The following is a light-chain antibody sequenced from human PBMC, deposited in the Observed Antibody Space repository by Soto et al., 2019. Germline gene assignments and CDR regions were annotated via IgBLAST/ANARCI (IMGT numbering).Light chain of an antibody. Sequence: EIVLTQSPGTLSLSPMEIATLSFMASQSVSNNYLAWYQQKPGQAPRLLIYGASNRATGIPDRFSGSGSGTDFTLTISRLEPEDFAVYYCQQHGTSPITFGQGTRLEI. CDR3: QQHGTSPIT. CDR2: GAS. CDR1: QSVSNNY. J-gene: IGKJ5*01. V-gene: IGKV3-20*01.